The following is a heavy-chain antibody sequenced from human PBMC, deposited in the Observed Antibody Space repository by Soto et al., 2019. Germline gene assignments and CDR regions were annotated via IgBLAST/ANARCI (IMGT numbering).Heavy chain of an antibody. V-gene: IGHV1-69*18. CDR1: GGTFSTYG. CDR3: ARVDMTTDPASFSYGLDV. D-gene: IGHD4-4*01. Sequence: QVQLVQSGAEVRKPGSSVTVSCKASGGTFSTYGITWVRQAPGQGLEWMGNIIPLIGTANYAQRFRGRVTITADESTTTAYMELSSLRSEDTSVNNCARVDMTTDPASFSYGLDVWGQGTTVTVSS. J-gene: IGHJ6*02. CDR2: IIPLIGTA.